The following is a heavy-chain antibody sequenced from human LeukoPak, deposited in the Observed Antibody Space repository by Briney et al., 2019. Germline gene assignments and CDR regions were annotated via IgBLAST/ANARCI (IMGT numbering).Heavy chain of an antibody. D-gene: IGHD3-3*01. Sequence: GESLKISCKGSGYRFTSYWIGWVRQMPGKGLEWMGIIFPAGSETRYSPSFQGQVTISVDKSISTAYLQWSSPKASDTAMYYCARLPTIFGKIDSWGQGTLVTVSS. CDR2: IFPAGSET. CDR1: GYRFTSYW. V-gene: IGHV5-51*01. CDR3: ARLPTIFGKIDS. J-gene: IGHJ4*02.